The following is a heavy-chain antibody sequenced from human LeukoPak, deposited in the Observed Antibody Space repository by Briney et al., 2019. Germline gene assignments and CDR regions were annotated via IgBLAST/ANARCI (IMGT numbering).Heavy chain of an antibody. D-gene: IGHD1-1*01. Sequence: SETLSLTCAVYGGSFSGYYWSWIRQPPGKGLEWIGEINHSGSTNYNPSLKSRVTISVDTSKNQFSLKLSSVTAADTAVYYCAGGLGGTTLDAFDIWGQGTMVTVSS. CDR1: GGSFSGYY. CDR3: AGGLGGTTLDAFDI. CDR2: INHSGST. J-gene: IGHJ3*02. V-gene: IGHV4-34*01.